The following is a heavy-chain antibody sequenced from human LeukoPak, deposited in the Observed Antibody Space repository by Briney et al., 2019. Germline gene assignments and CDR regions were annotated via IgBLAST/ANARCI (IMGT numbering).Heavy chain of an antibody. Sequence: GGSLRLSCAASGFSFSPYWMSWVRQGPGKGLDWVASINPDGSGTSYVDSVKGRFTISRDNAQNSLYLQMNSLSAEDTAVYYCARLFGGVTTFDYWGQGTLVSVSS. D-gene: IGHD4-17*01. CDR3: ARLFGGVTTFDY. V-gene: IGHV3-7*01. CDR1: GFSFSPYW. CDR2: INPDGSGT. J-gene: IGHJ4*02.